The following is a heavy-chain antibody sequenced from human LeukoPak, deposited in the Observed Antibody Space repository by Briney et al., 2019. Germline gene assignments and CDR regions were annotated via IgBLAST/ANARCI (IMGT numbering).Heavy chain of an antibody. CDR1: GDSISSSYYY. CDR2: IYYSGNT. V-gene: IGHV4-39*07. D-gene: IGHD5-18*01. J-gene: IGHJ5*02. Sequence: SETLSLTCSVSGDSISSSYYYWGWIRQPPGKGLEWIGIIYYSGNTYYNPSPKSRVTISVDTSKNQFSLRLSSVTAADTAVYYCSRGGYIYGGHNWFDPWGQGTLVTVSS. CDR3: SRGGYIYGGHNWFDP.